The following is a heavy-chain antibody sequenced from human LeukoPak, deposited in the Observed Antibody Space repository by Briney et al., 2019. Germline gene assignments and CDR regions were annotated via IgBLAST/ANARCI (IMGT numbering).Heavy chain of an antibody. D-gene: IGHD3-22*01. CDR3: ARASYYYDSSGYRRYNWFDP. V-gene: IGHV1-69*05. CDR2: IIPIFGTA. J-gene: IGHJ5*02. CDR1: GGTFSSYV. Sequence: SVKVSCKASGGTFSSYVISWVRQAPGQGLEWMGRIIPIFGTANYAQKFQGRVTITTDESTSTAYMELSSLRSEDTAVYYCARASYYYDSSGYRRYNWFDPWGQGTLVTVSS.